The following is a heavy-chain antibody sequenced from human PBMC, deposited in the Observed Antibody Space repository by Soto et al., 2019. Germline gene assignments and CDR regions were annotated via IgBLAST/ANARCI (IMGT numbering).Heavy chain of an antibody. CDR1: GYSFTSYW. CDR2: IDPSDSYT. V-gene: IGHV5-10-1*01. Sequence: PGESLKISCKGSGYSFTSYWISWVRQMPGKGLEWMGRIDPSDSYTNYSPSFQGHVTISADKSISTAYLQWSSLKASDTAMYYCARLSHNGIAAARVEGYYYYGMDVWGQGTTVTVSS. D-gene: IGHD6-13*01. CDR3: ARLSHNGIAAARVEGYYYYGMDV. J-gene: IGHJ6*02.